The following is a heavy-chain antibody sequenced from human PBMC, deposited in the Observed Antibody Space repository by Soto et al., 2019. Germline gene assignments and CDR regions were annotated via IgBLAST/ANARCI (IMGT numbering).Heavy chain of an antibody. V-gene: IGHV4-31*03. CDR2: IYYSGST. D-gene: IGHD2-15*01. CDR3: ARGPTCSGGSCYYYFDY. J-gene: IGHJ4*02. CDR1: GGSISSGGYY. Sequence: SETLSLTCTVSGGSISSGGYYWSWIRQHPGKGLEWIGYIYYSGSTYYNPSLKSRVTISVDTSKNQFSLKLSSVTAADTAVYYCARGPTCSGGSCYYYFDYWGQGTLVPGSS.